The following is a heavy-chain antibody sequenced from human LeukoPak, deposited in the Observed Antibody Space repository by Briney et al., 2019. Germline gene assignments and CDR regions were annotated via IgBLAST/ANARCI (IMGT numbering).Heavy chain of an antibody. CDR1: GFTVSSNY. CDR2: IYSGGIT. J-gene: IGHJ4*02. CDR3: ARVLSVSYCDS. Sequence: GGSLRLSCAASGFTVSSNYMSWVRQAPGKGLEWVSVIYSGGITYYADSVKGRFTISRDNSKNTLYLQMNSLRGEDTAVYYCARVLSVSYCDSWGQGTLVTVSS. D-gene: IGHD2/OR15-2a*01. V-gene: IGHV3-53*01.